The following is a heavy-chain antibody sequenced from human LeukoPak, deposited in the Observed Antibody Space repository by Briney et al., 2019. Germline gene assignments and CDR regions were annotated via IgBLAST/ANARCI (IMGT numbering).Heavy chain of an antibody. D-gene: IGHD3-22*01. CDR3: AKDIIKVYYYDTSGSFGAFDI. CDR2: ISWNGDSI. V-gene: IGHV3-9*01. J-gene: IGHJ3*02. CDR1: GFTFDDYA. Sequence: GGSLRLSCEGSGFTFDDYAMHWVRQAPGKGLKWVSGISWNGDSIVYADSVRGRFTISRDNAKNSLYLQMNSLRPEDTAFYYCAKDIIKVYYYDTSGSFGAFDIWGQGTLVTVSS.